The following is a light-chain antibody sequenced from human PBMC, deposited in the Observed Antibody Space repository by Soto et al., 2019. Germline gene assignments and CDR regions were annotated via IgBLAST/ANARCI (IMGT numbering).Light chain of an antibody. V-gene: IGKV1-39*01. CDR3: QQFNSPIT. J-gene: IGKJ5*01. CDR2: AAS. CDR1: QSISSY. Sequence: DIQTTQSPSSLSASVRDRGTITCRASQSISSYLNWYQQKPGKAPKLLIYAASSLQSGVPSRFSGSGSGTDFTLTISCLQSEDFATYYCQQFNSPITFGQGTRLEIK.